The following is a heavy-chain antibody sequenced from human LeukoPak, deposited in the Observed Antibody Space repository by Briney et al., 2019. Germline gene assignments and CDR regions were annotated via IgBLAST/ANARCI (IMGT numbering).Heavy chain of an antibody. CDR2: ISGSGGST. D-gene: IGHD1-1*01. CDR1: GFTFSSYA. Sequence: GGSLRLSRAASGFTFSSYAMSWVRQAPGKGLEWVSGISGSGGSTYYADSVKGRFTISRDNSKNSLYLQMNSLRSEDTAVYYCAKDRGWNGVCGYFDYWGQGDLVTVSS. V-gene: IGHV3-23*01. J-gene: IGHJ4*02. CDR3: AKDRGWNGVCGYFDY.